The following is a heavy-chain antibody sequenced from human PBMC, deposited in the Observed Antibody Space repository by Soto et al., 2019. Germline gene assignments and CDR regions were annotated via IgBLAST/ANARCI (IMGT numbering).Heavy chain of an antibody. J-gene: IGHJ6*03. V-gene: IGHV3-21*04. Sequence: GSVTLSGASSGLTFCSYSMNEVGQASGKGLEWVSAISSRSSCMYYADSVKGRVAIGRVNAKNPPYLQMNSLRPEATAVYYYATPGYCCSTSGYRRYYSYYMDVWGTGTTVPLSS. CDR2: ISSRSSCM. CDR1: GLTFCSYS. D-gene: IGHD2-2*01. CDR3: ATPGYCCSTSGYRRYYSYYMDV.